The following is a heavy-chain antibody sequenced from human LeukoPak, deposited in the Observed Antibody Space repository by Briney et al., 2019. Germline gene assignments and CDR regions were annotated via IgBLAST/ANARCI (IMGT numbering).Heavy chain of an antibody. CDR2: TSYKSGWSP. CDR1: GDSVSNNRVA. V-gene: IGHV6-1*01. Sequence: SQTLSVTCVISGDSVSNNRVAWNWIRQSPSRGLEWLGRTSYKSGWSPLHGTSVEGRIAITPDTAKNQFSLQLNSVTPDDTAVYYCARWDHTLVFFDHWGQGTLVTVSS. D-gene: IGHD1-14*01. J-gene: IGHJ5*02. CDR3: ARWDHTLVFFDH.